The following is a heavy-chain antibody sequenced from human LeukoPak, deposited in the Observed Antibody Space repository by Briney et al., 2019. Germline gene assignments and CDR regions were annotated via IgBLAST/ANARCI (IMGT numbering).Heavy chain of an antibody. J-gene: IGHJ6*02. Sequence: PGGSLRLSCAASGFTFSAYAMSWVRQAPGKGLEWVSTISHDGYSTYYADSVKGHFTVSRDKSKNMLYLQVNSPRSEDTAVYYCAAPTTPQPDYYGMDVWGQGTTVTVSS. CDR2: ISHDGYST. D-gene: IGHD2-15*01. V-gene: IGHV3-23*01. CDR1: GFTFSAYA. CDR3: AAPTTPQPDYYGMDV.